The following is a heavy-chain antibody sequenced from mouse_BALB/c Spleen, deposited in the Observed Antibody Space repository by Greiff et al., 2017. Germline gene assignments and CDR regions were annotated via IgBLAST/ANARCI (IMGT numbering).Heavy chain of an antibody. CDR2: INRNCGST. Sequence: EVKVLQSGAGLVQPGASLKLSCAASGFTFSSYGMSWVRQTPDKRLELVATINRNCGSTYYPDSLKGRFTISRDNAKNTLYLQMRSLKSEDTAMFYCAGTSYCGARWFAYWGQGALVTVSA. D-gene: IGHD1-1*01. CDR1: GFTFSSYG. J-gene: IGHJ3*01. V-gene: IGHV5-6-3*01. CDR3: AGTSYCGARWFAY.